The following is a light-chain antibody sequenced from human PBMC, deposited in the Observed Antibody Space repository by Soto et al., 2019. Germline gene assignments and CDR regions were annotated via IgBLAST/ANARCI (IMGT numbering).Light chain of an antibody. CDR1: QSISSW. CDR3: QQYNSYSPA. J-gene: IGKJ1*01. CDR2: DAS. V-gene: IGKV1-5*01. Sequence: DIQMTQSPSTLSASVGDRVTITCRASQSISSWLAWYQQKPGKAPKLLIYDASSLESGVTSRFSGSGSGTEFTLTISILQPYDFATYYCQQYNSYSPAFGQGTKVEIK.